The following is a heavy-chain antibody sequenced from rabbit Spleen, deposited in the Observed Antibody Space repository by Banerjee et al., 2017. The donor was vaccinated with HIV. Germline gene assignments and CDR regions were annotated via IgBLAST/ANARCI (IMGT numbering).Heavy chain of an antibody. Sequence: QSLEESGGGLVKPEGSLTLTCKTSGFDLNNYNYICWVRQAPGKGLEWIACIYAGSSGSTYYASWAKGRFTISKTSSTTVTLQMTSLTAADTATYFCVREVAGKFRLWGQGTLVTVS. D-gene: IGHD4-1*01. V-gene: IGHV1S40*01. J-gene: IGHJ3*01. CDR3: VREVAGKFRL. CDR1: GFDLNNYNY. CDR2: IYAGSSGST.